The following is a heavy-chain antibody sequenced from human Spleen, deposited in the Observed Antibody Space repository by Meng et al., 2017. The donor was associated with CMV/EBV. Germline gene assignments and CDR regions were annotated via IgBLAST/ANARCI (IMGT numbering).Heavy chain of an antibody. D-gene: IGHD3-16*02. CDR2: INPNSGGT. V-gene: IGHV1-2*02. Sequence: ASVKVSCKASGYTFTAYYMHWVRQAPGQGLEWMGWINPNSGGTNYAQKFQGRVTMTRDTSISTAYMELSRLRSDDTAVYYCAREPRRYTGLPRPGWFDPWGQGTLVTVSS. CDR3: AREPRRYTGLPRPGWFDP. J-gene: IGHJ5*02. CDR1: GYTFTAYY.